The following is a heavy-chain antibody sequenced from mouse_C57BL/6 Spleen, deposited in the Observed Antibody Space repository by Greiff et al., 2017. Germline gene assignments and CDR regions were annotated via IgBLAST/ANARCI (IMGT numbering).Heavy chain of an antibody. CDR2: INPNNGGT. CDR3: DERSFRWYCDV. CDR1: GFTFTDYY. J-gene: IGHJ1*03. Sequence: EVQLQQSGPELVKPGASVKISCKASGFTFTDYYMNWVQQSPGKSLEWIGDINPNNGGTSYNQKFKGKATLTVDKSSSTAYMEHRSLTSEDSAVNYCDERSFRWYCDVWGTGTTVTVSS. V-gene: IGHV1-26*01.